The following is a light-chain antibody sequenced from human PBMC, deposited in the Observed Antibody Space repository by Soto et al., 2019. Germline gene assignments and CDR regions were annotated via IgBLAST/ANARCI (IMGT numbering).Light chain of an antibody. CDR1: SSDVGGYNY. CDR3: SSYTSSSPWV. V-gene: IGLV2-14*01. CDR2: DVS. Sequence: QSALTQPDSVSGSPGQSITISCTGTSSDVGGYNYVSWYQQHPGKAPKLMIYDVSNRPSGVSNRFSGSKSGNTASLTISGLQAEYEADYYCSSYTSSSPWVFGGGTKVTVL. J-gene: IGLJ3*02.